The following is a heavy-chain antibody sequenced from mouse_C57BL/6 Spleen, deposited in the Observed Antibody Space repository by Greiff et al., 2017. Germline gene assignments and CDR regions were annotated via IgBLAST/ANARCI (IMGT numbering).Heavy chain of an antibody. CDR2: IDPANGNT. J-gene: IGHJ2*01. CDR3: AREAINGNYFDY. Sequence: VQLQQSVAELVRPGASVKLSCTASGFNIKNTYMPWVKQRPEQGLEWIGRIDPANGNTKYAPKFQGPDTITADTSSNTAYLQLSSLTSEDTAIYYWAREAINGNYFDYWGQGTTLTVSS. CDR1: GFNIKNTY. V-gene: IGHV14-3*01. D-gene: IGHD2-1*01.